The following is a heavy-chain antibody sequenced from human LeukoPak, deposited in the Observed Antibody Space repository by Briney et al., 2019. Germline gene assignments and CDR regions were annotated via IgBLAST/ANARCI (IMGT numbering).Heavy chain of an antibody. Sequence: PGGSLRLSCAASGVTFSSYWMSWVRQAPGKGLEWVAVISYGGSNKYYADSVKGRFTISRDNSKNTLYLQMNSLRAEDTAVYYCARGARRDGYNYEVYWGQGTLVTVSS. CDR1: GVTFSSYW. CDR2: ISYGGSNK. D-gene: IGHD5-24*01. CDR3: ARGARRDGYNYEVY. V-gene: IGHV3-30*03. J-gene: IGHJ4*02.